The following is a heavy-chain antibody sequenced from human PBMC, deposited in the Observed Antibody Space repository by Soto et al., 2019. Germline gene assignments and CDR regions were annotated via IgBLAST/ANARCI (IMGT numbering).Heavy chain of an antibody. CDR1: GGTFTYYG. Sequence: QVQLVQSGAEVKRPGSSVKLSCKASGGTFTYYGINWVRQAPGQGLEWMGGIIPIIGPATYAQKFQGRLTITADQSTSTADMELSSLGSEDTALYYWARDLGTTIAGPPRRETYGWLDPWGQGTLVTVSS. CDR2: IIPIIGPA. D-gene: IGHD3-22*01. CDR3: ARDLGTTIAGPPRRETYGWLDP. J-gene: IGHJ5*02. V-gene: IGHV1-69*01.